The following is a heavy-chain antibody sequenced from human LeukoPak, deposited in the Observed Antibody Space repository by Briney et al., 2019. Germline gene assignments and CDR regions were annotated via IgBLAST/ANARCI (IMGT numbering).Heavy chain of an antibody. CDR3: ANDSGGGDCYFDY. Sequence: GGSLRLSCAASGFTFSTYSMNRVRQAPGKGLEWVAYIQFDGSDNSYADSVKGRFTISRDNSKNTVYLQMNSLRTEDTALYYCANDSGGGDCYFDYWGQGTLVTVSS. D-gene: IGHD2-21*02. CDR2: IQFDGSDN. CDR1: GFTFSTYS. V-gene: IGHV3-30*02. J-gene: IGHJ4*02.